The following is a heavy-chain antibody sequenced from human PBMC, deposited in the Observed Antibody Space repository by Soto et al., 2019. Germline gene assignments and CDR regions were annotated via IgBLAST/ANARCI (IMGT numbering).Heavy chain of an antibody. D-gene: IGHD3-10*01. V-gene: IGHV1-18*01. CDR3: AREGRGFDPPYEVDYMDV. CDR1: GNTFTSYG. J-gene: IGHJ6*03. CDR2: ISVSNGNT. Sequence: QVQLVQSGAEVKKPGASVKVSCKASGNTFTSYGITWVRQAPGQGLEWMGWISVSNGNTYYAQKVQDRVTMTIDTSTNTAYMELRSLRYDDTAMYYCAREGRGFDPPYEVDYMDVWGKGTTVIVSS.